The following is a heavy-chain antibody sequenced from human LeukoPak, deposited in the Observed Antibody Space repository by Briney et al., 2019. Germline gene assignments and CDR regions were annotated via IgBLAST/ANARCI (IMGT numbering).Heavy chain of an antibody. Sequence: SETLSLTCNVSGGSISGHYWTWIRQPPGKGLEWTGYIYYSGTTNYHPSLKSRVTISVDTSKNQFSLKLSSVTAADTAVYYCASGRPLGFDYWGQGTLVTVPS. CDR1: GGSISGHY. V-gene: IGHV4-59*11. D-gene: IGHD1-1*01. CDR3: ASGRPLGFDY. CDR2: IYYSGTT. J-gene: IGHJ4*02.